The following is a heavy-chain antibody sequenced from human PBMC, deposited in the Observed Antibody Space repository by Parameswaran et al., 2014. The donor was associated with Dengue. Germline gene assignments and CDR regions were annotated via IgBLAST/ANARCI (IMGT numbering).Heavy chain of an antibody. J-gene: IGHJ4*02. CDR2: IKQDGSEK. D-gene: IGHD4-17*01. Sequence: VRQAPGKGLEWVANIKQDGSEKYYVDSVKGRFTISRDNAKNSLYLQMNSLRAEDTAVYYCARATTAILDYWGQGTLVTVSS. CDR3: ARATTAILDY. V-gene: IGHV3-7*01.